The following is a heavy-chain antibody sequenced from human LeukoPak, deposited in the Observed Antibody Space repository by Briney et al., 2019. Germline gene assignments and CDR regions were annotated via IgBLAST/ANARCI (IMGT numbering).Heavy chain of an antibody. CDR3: ARDRLAAGGNWFDP. D-gene: IGHD6-13*01. J-gene: IGHJ5*02. V-gene: IGHV3-33*01. Sequence: GGSLRLSCAASGFTFSSYGMHWVRQAPGKGLEWVAVIWYDGSNKYYADSVRGRFTISRDNSKNTLYLQMNSLRAEDTAVYYCARDRLAAGGNWFDPWGQGTLVTVSS. CDR1: GFTFSSYG. CDR2: IWYDGSNK.